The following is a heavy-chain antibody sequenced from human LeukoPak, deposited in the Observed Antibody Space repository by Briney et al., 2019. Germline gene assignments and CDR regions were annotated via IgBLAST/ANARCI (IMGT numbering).Heavy chain of an antibody. CDR2: ISWNSGSI. J-gene: IGHJ6*03. CDR1: GFTFDDYA. D-gene: IGHD3-3*01. CDR3: AKDSYYDFWSGYYPRYYYYYMDV. V-gene: IGHV3-9*01. Sequence: GGSLRLSCAASGFTFDDYAMHWVRQAPGKGLEWVSGISWNSGSIGYADSVKGRFTISRDNAKNSLYLQMNSLRAEDTALYYCAKDSYYDFWSGYYPRYYYYYMDVWGKGTTVTVSS.